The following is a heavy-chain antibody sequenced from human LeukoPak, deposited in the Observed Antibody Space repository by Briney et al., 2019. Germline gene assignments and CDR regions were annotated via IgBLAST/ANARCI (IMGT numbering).Heavy chain of an antibody. Sequence: SETLSLTCNVSGGSINGYYWTWIRQPPGKGLEWIGYMFYNGNTNYSPSLKSRVTISLDTSKSQISMRLTSVTAADTGVYHCARLTRDDGVDVWGQGTTVTVSS. CDR2: MFYNGNT. D-gene: IGHD2-21*02. CDR3: ARLTRDDGVDV. J-gene: IGHJ6*02. V-gene: IGHV4-59*01. CDR1: GGSINGYY.